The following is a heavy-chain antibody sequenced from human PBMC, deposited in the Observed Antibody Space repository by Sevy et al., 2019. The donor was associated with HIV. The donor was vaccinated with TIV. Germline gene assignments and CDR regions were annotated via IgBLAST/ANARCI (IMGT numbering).Heavy chain of an antibody. CDR1: GFTFSSYA. CDR2: ISGSGGST. J-gene: IGHJ6*03. CDR3: ANETEGYCSGGSCYSGYYMDV. D-gene: IGHD2-15*01. V-gene: IGHV3-23*01. Sequence: GGSLRLSCAASGFTFSSYAMSWVRQAPGKGLEWVSAISGSGGSTYYADSVKGRFTISRDNSKNTLYLQRNSLRAEDTAVYSCANETEGYCSGGSCYSGYYMDVWGKGTTVTVSS.